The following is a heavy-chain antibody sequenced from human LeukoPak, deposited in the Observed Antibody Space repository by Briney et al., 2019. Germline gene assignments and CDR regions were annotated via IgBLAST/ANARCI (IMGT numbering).Heavy chain of an antibody. J-gene: IGHJ6*04. CDR2: IRSKANSYAT. CDR1: GFTFSGFA. V-gene: IGHV3-73*01. D-gene: IGHD3-10*01. CDR3: TRHGRSGLNV. Sequence: PGGSLRLSCAASGFTFSGFAMHWVRQASGEGLEWVGRIRSKANSYATAYAASVKGRFTISRDDSKNTAYLQMNSLKTEDTAVYYCTRHGRSGLNVWGKGTTVTVSS.